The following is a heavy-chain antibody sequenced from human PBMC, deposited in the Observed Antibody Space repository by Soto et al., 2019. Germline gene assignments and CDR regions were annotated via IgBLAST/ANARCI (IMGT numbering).Heavy chain of an antibody. CDR1: GYSFTGYS. Sequence: ASVKVSCKASGYSFTGYSMHWVRQAPGQGLEWMGWINPKNGATNYARKFQGWVTMIRDTSISTVYMELRNLKASDTAMYYCARHAGADESGYSYGDYWGQGTLVTVSS. CDR3: ARHAGADESGYSYGDY. V-gene: IGHV1-2*04. CDR2: INPKNGAT. J-gene: IGHJ4*02. D-gene: IGHD5-18*01.